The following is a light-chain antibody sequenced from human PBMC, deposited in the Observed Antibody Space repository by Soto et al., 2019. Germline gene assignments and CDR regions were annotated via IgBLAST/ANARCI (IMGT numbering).Light chain of an antibody. J-gene: IGLJ1*01. CDR3: SSYTTSNTRQIV. V-gene: IGLV2-14*03. CDR2: DVS. CDR1: SSDVGGYNY. Sequence: QSALTQPASVSGSPGQSITISCTGTSSDVGGYNYVSWYQHHPGKAPKLMIYDVSNRPSGVSNRFSGSKSGNTASLTISGLQPEDEAAYYCSSYTTSNTRQIVFGTGTRSPS.